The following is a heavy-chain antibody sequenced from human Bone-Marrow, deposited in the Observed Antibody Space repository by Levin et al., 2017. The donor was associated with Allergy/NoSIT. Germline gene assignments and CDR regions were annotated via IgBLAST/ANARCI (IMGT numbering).Heavy chain of an antibody. CDR1: GFTFEDYG. CDR2: IIWNSDFI. V-gene: IGHV3-9*01. CDR3: VNVYFLGHACKGAFEY. D-gene: IGHD3-3*01. J-gene: IGHJ4*02. Sequence: HPGGSLRLSCVASGFTFEDYGMHWVRQAPGKGLEWVAGIIWNSDFIAYADSVKGRFTISRDNAKNSLYLQMNSLRPEDTVFYFCVNVYFLGHACKGAFEYWGQKTLVTVSS.